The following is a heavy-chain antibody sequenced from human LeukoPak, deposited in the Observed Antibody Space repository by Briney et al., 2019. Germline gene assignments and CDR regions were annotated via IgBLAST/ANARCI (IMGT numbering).Heavy chain of an antibody. Sequence: ASVKVSCKASGYTFTSYDINWVRQATGQGLEWMGWMNPNSGNTGYAQKFQGRVTMTRNTSISTAYMELSSLRSEDTAVYYCVRADFSIAVAGYYYYGMDVWGQGTTVTVSS. CDR3: VRADFSIAVAGYYYYGMDV. D-gene: IGHD6-19*01. CDR2: MNPNSGNT. J-gene: IGHJ6*02. CDR1: GYTFTSYD. V-gene: IGHV1-8*01.